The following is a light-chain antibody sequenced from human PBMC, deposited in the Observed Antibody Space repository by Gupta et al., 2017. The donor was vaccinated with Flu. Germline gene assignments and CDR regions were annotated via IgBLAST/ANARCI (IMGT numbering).Light chain of an antibody. Sequence: VLTQPPSVSEAPGQRVTISCTGGSSNIGAGYDVQWYQQLPGTAPKLLIYGNNNRPSGVPDRFSGSKSGTSASLAITGLQAEDEADYYCQSYDSSLSGYVCGTETKVTVL. CDR1: SSNIGAGYD. CDR2: GNN. J-gene: IGLJ1*01. CDR3: QSYDSSLSGYV. V-gene: IGLV1-40*01.